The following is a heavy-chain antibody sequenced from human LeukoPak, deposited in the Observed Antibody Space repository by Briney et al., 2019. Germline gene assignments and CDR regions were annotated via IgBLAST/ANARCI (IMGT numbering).Heavy chain of an antibody. D-gene: IGHD1-26*01. J-gene: IGHJ4*02. CDR2: IYYSGST. CDR3: ARHSSGSYVLAYGGLDY. Sequence: NPSETLSLTCTVSGGSISSYYWSWIRQPPGKGLEWIGYIYYSGSTNYIPSLKSRVTISVDTSKNQFSLKLSSVTAADTAVYYCARHSSGSYVLAYGGLDYWGQGTLVTVSS. V-gene: IGHV4-59*08. CDR1: GGSISSYY.